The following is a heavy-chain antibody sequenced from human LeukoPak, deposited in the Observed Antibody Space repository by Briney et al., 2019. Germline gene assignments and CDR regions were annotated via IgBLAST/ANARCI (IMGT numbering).Heavy chain of an antibody. CDR1: GYTFTTYY. CDR3: ATALHCSSTSCYARFDP. J-gene: IGHJ5*02. CDR2: INPSGGST. D-gene: IGHD2-2*01. Sequence: ASVKVSCKASGYTFTTYYMHWVRQAPGQGLEWMGIINPSGGSTTYAQKFQGRVTMTEDTSTDTAYMELSSLRSEDTAVYYCATALHCSSTSCYARFDPWGQGTLVTVSS. V-gene: IGHV1-46*01.